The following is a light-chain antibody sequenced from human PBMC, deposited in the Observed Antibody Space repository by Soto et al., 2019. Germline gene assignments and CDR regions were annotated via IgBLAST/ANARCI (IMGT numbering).Light chain of an antibody. CDR1: QSLLASDDGTTY. Sequence: ETVMTQTPLSLPVTSGPPASISCGSSQSLLASDDGTTYLDWYLQQPGQSPPLLLYTVAYRASGVPDTFSGSGGGADVSLTISSIQPPDSSVYYCQQYGKTPPITFGQGTRLEIK. V-gene: IGKV2-40*01. J-gene: IGKJ5*01. CDR3: QQYGKTPPIT. CDR2: TVA.